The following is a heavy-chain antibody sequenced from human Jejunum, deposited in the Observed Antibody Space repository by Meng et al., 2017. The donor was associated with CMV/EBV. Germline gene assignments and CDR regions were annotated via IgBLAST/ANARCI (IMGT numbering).Heavy chain of an antibody. V-gene: IGHV1-8*01. CDR3: LLTPRRVGHGMDV. J-gene: IGHJ6*02. D-gene: IGHD2-15*01. CDR1: GYTFTSSD. Sequence: ASGYTFTSSDINWVRQATGQGLGWMGWMNPNDGNTGYGQKFQGRVTLTRNTAISTAYMELSSLRSEDTAVYYCLLTPRRVGHGMDVWGQGTTVTVSS. CDR2: MNPNDGNT.